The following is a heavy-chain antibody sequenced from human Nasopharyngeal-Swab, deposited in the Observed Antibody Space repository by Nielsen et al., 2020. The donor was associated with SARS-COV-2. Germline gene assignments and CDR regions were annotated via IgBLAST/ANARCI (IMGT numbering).Heavy chain of an antibody. CDR2: LSFDGSTK. CDR3: VREDNSGSQGGAFDI. CDR1: GFSFNGYA. J-gene: IGHJ3*02. D-gene: IGHD1-26*01. V-gene: IGHV3-30-3*01. Sequence: GESLNLSCAASGFSFNGYAIHWVRQAPGKGLEWVAALSFDGSTKYYADSVRGRFTISRDFSENTLYLQMNSLRAEDTALYYRVREDNSGSQGGAFDIWGQGTMVTVSS.